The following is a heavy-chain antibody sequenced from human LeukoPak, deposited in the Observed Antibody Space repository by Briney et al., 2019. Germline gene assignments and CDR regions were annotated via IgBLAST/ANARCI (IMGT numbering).Heavy chain of an antibody. CDR3: AKEIDYDSSGYYSNFDY. CDR2: ISGSGDTT. V-gene: IGHV3-23*01. J-gene: IGHJ4*02. CDR1: GFTFSSYG. D-gene: IGHD3-22*01. Sequence: GGTLRLSCAASGFTFSSYGMTWVRQAPGKGLEWVSIISGSGDTTYYADSVKGRFTISRDNSKNTLYLQMNSLRVDDTAVYYCAKEIDYDSSGYYSNFDYWGQGTLVTVSS.